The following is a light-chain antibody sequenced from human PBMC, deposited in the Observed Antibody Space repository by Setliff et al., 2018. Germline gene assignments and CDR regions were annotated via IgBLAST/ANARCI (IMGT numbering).Light chain of an antibody. Sequence: QSVLTQPASVSGSPGQSITISCTGTSSDVGNYNLVSWYQQYPGKAPKLIISEVSERPSGVSNRFSGSKSGNTASLTISGLQAEDEAVYYCCSYVGGNNFVFGSGTKVTVL. V-gene: IGLV2-23*02. J-gene: IGLJ1*01. CDR1: SSDVGNYNL. CDR3: CSYVGGNNFV. CDR2: EVS.